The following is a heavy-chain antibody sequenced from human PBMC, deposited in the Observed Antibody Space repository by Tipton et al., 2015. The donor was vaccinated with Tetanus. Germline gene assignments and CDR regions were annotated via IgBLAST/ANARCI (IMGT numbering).Heavy chain of an antibody. CDR3: ARRSYCSSSRCFDAFDL. Sequence: TLSLTCTVSGGSMSTYYWSWIRQPPGKGLEWIGYVYYTGSTDYNPSLKSRVTISVDTSKSQFSLRLTSVTAADTAVYCCARRSYCSSSRCFDAFDLWGQGTMVTVSS. J-gene: IGHJ3*01. CDR2: VYYTGST. V-gene: IGHV4-59*01. D-gene: IGHD2-2*01. CDR1: GGSMSTYY.